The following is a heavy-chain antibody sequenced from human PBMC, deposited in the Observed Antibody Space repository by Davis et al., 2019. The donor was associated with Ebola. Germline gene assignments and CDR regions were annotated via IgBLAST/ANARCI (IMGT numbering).Heavy chain of an antibody. Sequence: HSQTLSLTCDISVDSVSSNSGAWNWIRQSPSRGLEWLGRTYYNSKWYNDYAESVKSRITINPDTSKNQSSLQLNSVTPEDTALYYCARGWLRGGMDVWGEGTTVTESS. D-gene: IGHD5-18*01. J-gene: IGHJ6*04. CDR3: ARGWLRGGMDV. CDR2: TYYNSKWYN. CDR1: VDSVSSNSGA. V-gene: IGHV6-1*01.